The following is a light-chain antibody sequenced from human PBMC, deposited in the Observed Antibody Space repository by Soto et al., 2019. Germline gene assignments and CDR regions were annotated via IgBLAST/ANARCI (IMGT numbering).Light chain of an antibody. CDR3: SSYAGSTTFDV. CDR2: EVT. Sequence: QSVLTQPASVSGSPGQSITISCTGTSSDIGSYNLVSWYQQHPGKAPKLMIYEVTKRPSRISNRFSASKSGNTASLTISGLQAEDEAEYYCSSYAGSTTFDVFGTGTKLTVL. CDR1: SSDIGSYNL. J-gene: IGLJ1*01. V-gene: IGLV2-23*02.